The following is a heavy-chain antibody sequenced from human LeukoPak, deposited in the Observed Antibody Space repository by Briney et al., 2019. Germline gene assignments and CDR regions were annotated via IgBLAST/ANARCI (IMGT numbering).Heavy chain of an antibody. J-gene: IGHJ6*02. D-gene: IGHD2-2*01. CDR2: IRGSGGST. V-gene: IGHV3-23*01. CDR1: GFTLSNYA. CDR3: AKDQDIVVVPAAPSGPSGMDV. Sequence: GGSLRLSCAASGFTLSNYAMNWVRKAPGKGLEWVSVIRGSGGSTYYADSVKGRFTISRDNSKNTLYLQMNSLRAEDTAVYYCAKDQDIVVVPAAPSGPSGMDVWGQGTTVTVSS.